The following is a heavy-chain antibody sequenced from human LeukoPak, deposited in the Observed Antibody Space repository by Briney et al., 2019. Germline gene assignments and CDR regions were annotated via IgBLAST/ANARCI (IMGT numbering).Heavy chain of an antibody. J-gene: IGHJ4*02. D-gene: IGHD5-12*01. CDR3: AKGVATIDDTYYFDY. CDR1: GFTFSSYW. V-gene: IGHV3-7*03. CDR2: IKQDGSEK. Sequence: PGGSLRLSCAASGFTFSSYWMSWVRQAPGKGLEWVANIKQDGSEKYYVDSVKGRFTISRDNAKNSLYLQMNSLRPEDTALYYCAKGVATIDDTYYFDYWGQGTLVTVSS.